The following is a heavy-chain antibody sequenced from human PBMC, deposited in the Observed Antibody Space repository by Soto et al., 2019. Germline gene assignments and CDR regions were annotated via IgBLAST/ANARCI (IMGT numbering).Heavy chain of an antibody. Sequence: QVQLQESGPGLVKPSETLSLTCTVSGGSISSYYWSWIRQPAGKGLEWIGRIYTSGSTNYNPSLRSRVTVSVDTSKNQFSLKLSSVTAADTAVYYCARDLGGYCSSTSCYGSGGMDVWGQGTTVTVSS. CDR2: IYTSGST. V-gene: IGHV4-4*07. CDR3: ARDLGGYCSSTSCYGSGGMDV. D-gene: IGHD2-2*01. J-gene: IGHJ6*02. CDR1: GGSISSYY.